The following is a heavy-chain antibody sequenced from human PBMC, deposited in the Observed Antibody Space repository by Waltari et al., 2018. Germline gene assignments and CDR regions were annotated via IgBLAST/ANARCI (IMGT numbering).Heavy chain of an antibody. CDR1: GGSISSYY. D-gene: IGHD2-15*01. J-gene: IGHJ2*01. CDR2: IYYSGST. CDR3: ARGPLVVYWYFDL. Sequence: QVQLQESGPGLVKPSETLSLTCTVSGGSISSYYGCWIRQPPGKGLEWIGYIYYSGSTNYNPSLKSRVTISVDTSKNQFSLKLSSVTAADTAVYYCARGPLVVYWYFDLWGRGTLVTVSS. V-gene: IGHV4-59*01.